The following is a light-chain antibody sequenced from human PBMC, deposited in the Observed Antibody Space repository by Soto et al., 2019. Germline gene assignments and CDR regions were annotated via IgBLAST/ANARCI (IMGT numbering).Light chain of an antibody. CDR3: QQYYSYLWT. V-gene: IGKV1-8*01. J-gene: IGKJ1*01. CDR1: QGISSY. CDR2: AAS. Sequence: AIRMTQSPSSFSASTGDRVTITCRASQGISSYLAWYQQKPGKAPKLLIYAASTLQSGDPSRFSGSGSGTDFTLSISCLQSEDFATYYCQQYYSYLWTFGQGNKVQIK.